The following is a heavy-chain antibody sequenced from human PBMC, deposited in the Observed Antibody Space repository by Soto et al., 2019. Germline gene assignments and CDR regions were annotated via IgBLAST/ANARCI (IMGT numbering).Heavy chain of an antibody. CDR1: GLSFNTYA. CDR2: ISGSASAT. J-gene: IGHJ5*02. CDR3: ATGLNTVIQFAP. V-gene: IGHV3-23*01. D-gene: IGHD4-17*01. Sequence: EVQMLESGGGLVQPGGSLRLSCAASGLSFNTYAMSWVRQAPGKGLEWVSAISGSASATFYADSVKGRFTISRDNSKNTLYLQINSLRAEDTAIYYCATGLNTVIQFAPWGQGTVVTVSS.